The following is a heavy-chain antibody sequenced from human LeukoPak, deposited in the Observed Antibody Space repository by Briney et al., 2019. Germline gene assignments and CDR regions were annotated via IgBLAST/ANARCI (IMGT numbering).Heavy chain of an antibody. V-gene: IGHV4-59*01. CDR2: IYYSGST. CDR1: GGSISSYY. J-gene: IGHJ4*02. D-gene: IGHD6-13*01. CDR3: ARVSSSSGGVGDY. Sequence: AETLSLTCTVSGGSISSYYWSWIRQPPGKGLEWIWYIYYSGSTNYNPSLKSRVTISVDTSKNQFSLKLSSVTAADTAVYYCARVSSSSGGVGDYRGQGTLVTVSS.